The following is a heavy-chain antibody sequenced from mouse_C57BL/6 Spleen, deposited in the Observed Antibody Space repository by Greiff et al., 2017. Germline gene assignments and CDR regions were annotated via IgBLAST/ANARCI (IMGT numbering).Heavy chain of an antibody. CDR2: IHPNSGST. V-gene: IGHV1-64*01. D-gene: IGHD1-1*01. CDR1: GYTFTSYW. Sequence: QVQLQQPGAELVKPGASVKLSCKASGYTFTSYWMHWVKQRPGQGLEWIGMIHPNSGSTNYNEKFKSKATLTVDKSSSTAYMQLSSLTSEDSAVYYCARPGSSLYYYAMDYWGQGTSVTVSS. CDR3: ARPGSSLYYYAMDY. J-gene: IGHJ4*01.